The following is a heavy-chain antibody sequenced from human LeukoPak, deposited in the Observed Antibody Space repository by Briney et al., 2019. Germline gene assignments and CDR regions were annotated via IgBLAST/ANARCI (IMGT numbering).Heavy chain of an antibody. J-gene: IGHJ4*02. V-gene: IGHV3-48*04. Sequence: GGSLRLSCAASGFTFNTYNMNWVRQAPGKGQEWVSISSDSGTIYYGDSVKGRFTISRDSAKNTLYLQMNSLRAEDTAVYYCARDYDFWTGCFDYWGQGTLVTVSS. CDR2: SSDSGTI. CDR1: GFTFNTYN. CDR3: ARDYDFWTGCFDY. D-gene: IGHD3-3*01.